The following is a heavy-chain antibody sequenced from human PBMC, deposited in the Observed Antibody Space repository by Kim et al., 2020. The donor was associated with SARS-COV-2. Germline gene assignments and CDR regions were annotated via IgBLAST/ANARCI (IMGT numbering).Heavy chain of an antibody. Sequence: VKGRFTISRDNAENTLYLQMNRLTAEDTAVYYCARDQGGFCRGGSCFGLSDWGRGTLVTVSS. D-gene: IGHD2-15*01. J-gene: IGHJ4*02. CDR3: ARDQGGFCRGGSCFGLSD. V-gene: IGHV3-74*01.